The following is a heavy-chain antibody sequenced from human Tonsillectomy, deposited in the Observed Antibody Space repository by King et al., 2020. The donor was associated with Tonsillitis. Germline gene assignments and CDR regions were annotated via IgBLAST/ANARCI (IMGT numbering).Heavy chain of an antibody. J-gene: IGHJ4*02. V-gene: IGHV3-53*01. Sequence: VQLVESGGGLIQPGGSLRLSCAASGFIVRTYYMSWFRQAPGKGLEWVSLIYSGGNTYYADSVKGRFAISRDHSKNTLYLQMDSLRAEDTAVYYCARDFWAGGSADLWGQGTLVTVSS. CDR3: ARDFWAGGSADL. CDR1: GFIVRTYY. CDR2: IYSGGNT. D-gene: IGHD3/OR15-3a*01.